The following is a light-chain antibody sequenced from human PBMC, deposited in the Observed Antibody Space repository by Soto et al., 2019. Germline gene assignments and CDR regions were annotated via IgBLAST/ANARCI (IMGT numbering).Light chain of an antibody. CDR2: LNSDGSH. CDR3: QAWGTGIRV. CDR1: SGHSTYA. J-gene: IGLJ3*02. V-gene: IGLV4-69*01. Sequence: QLVLTQSPSASASLGASVKLTCTLSSGHSTYAIAWHQQHPGRGPRYLMRLNSDGSHNKGDGIPDRFSGSSSGAERYLTISSLQSEDEADYYCQAWGTGIRVFGGGTKLTVL.